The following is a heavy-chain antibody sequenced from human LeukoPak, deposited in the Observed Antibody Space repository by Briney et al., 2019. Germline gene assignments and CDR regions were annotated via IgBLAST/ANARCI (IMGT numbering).Heavy chain of an antibody. CDR3: AKDPDSGLDY. CDR1: GFTFSNFG. D-gene: IGHD5-12*01. CDR2: ISFDGSEK. V-gene: IGHV3-30*18. Sequence: AGGSLRLSCEASGFTFSNFGMHWARQAPGKGLEWVAFISFDGSEKYSSDSAKGRFTISRDNSNNTLDLQMNSLRAEDTGVYYCAKDPDSGLDYWGQGTLVTVSS. J-gene: IGHJ4*02.